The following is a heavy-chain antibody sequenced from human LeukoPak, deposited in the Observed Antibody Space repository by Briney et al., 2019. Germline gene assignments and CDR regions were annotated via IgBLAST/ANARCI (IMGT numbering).Heavy chain of an antibody. J-gene: IGHJ5*02. Sequence: NLSLTCSVSGGSMSAFFWSWIRQPPGKGLEWIGAIYYGGNTDYNPTLKNRVTISVDTSKNQFSLKLISVTAADTAVYYCARDNYDVLTGSNPYFDPWGQGTLVTVSS. V-gene: IGHV4-59*01. D-gene: IGHD3-9*01. CDR3: ARDNYDVLTGSNPYFDP. CDR1: GGSMSAFF. CDR2: IYYGGNT.